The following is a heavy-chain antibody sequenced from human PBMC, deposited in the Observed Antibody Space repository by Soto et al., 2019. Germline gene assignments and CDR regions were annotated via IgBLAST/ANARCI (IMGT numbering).Heavy chain of an antibody. CDR3: ARLLRGYYYYMDV. Sequence: SETLSLTCTVSGGSISSSSYYWGWIRQPPGKGLEWIGSIYYSGSTYYNPSLKSRVTISVDTSKNQFSLKLSSVTAADTAVYYCARLLRGYYYYMDVWGKGTTVTVSS. CDR2: IYYSGST. J-gene: IGHJ6*03. D-gene: IGHD2-15*01. V-gene: IGHV4-39*01. CDR1: GGSISSSSYY.